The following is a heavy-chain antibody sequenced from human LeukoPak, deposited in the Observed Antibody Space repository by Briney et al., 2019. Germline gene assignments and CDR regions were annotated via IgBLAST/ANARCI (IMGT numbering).Heavy chain of an antibody. Sequence: SETLSLTCTVSGGSISSYYWSWIRQPPGKGLEWIGYIYYSGSTNYNPSLKSRVTISVDTSKNQFSLKLSSVTAADTAVYYCARAEGERPGYDFWSGYFLIKGYYMDVWGKGTTVTVSS. J-gene: IGHJ6*03. CDR3: ARAEGERPGYDFWSGYFLIKGYYMDV. CDR1: GGSISSYY. V-gene: IGHV4-59*01. CDR2: IYYSGST. D-gene: IGHD3-3*01.